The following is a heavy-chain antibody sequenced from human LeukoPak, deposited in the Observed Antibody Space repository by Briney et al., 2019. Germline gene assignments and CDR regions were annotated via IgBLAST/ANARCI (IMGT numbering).Heavy chain of an antibody. CDR1: GFTFDDYA. D-gene: IGHD1-26*01. V-gene: IGHV3-9*01. CDR2: ISWNSGSI. CDR3: AKDSGRRHSGSPDY. J-gene: IGHJ4*02. Sequence: GGSLRLSCAASGFTFDDYALHWVRQAPGNGLEWVSGISWNSGSIDYADSVKGRFTISRDNAKNSLYLQMNSLRADDTALYYCAKDSGRRHSGSPDYWGQGTLVTVSS.